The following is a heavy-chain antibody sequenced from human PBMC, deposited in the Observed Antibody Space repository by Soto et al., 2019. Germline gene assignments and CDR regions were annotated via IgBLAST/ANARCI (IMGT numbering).Heavy chain of an antibody. Sequence: XESLELSCAASGFTFSSYSMNWVRQAPGKGLEWVSYISSSSSTIYYADSVKGRFTISRDNAKNSLYLQMNSLRDEDTAVYYCARDVVSIDAGFDYWGQGTLVTVSS. D-gene: IGHD2-21*01. V-gene: IGHV3-48*02. CDR2: ISSSSSTI. CDR3: ARDVVSIDAGFDY. J-gene: IGHJ4*02. CDR1: GFTFSSYS.